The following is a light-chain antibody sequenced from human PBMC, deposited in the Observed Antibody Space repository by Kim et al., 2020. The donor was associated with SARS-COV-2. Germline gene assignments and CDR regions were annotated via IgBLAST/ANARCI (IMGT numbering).Light chain of an antibody. CDR1: QSGSSN. CDR2: GAS. Sequence: PGERANLYCRARQSGSSNLAWYQQKPGQAPRLRIYGASTRATGIPARFSGSGSGTEFTLTISSLQSEDFAGYYCQQYNNWPPLYTFGQGTKLEI. J-gene: IGKJ2*01. CDR3: QQYNNWPPLYT. V-gene: IGKV3-15*01.